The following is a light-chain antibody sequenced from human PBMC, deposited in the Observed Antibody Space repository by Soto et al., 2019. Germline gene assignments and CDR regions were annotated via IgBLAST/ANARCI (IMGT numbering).Light chain of an antibody. V-gene: IGKV1-5*01. Sequence: DIQMTQSPSTLSASVGDRVTITCRASQSISSWLAWYQQKLGRAPRLLIYDASSLESGVPSRFSGSGYGTEFTLTISSLQPDDFAVYYCHQRSSWPRTFGQGTKVEIK. CDR3: HQRSSWPRT. CDR2: DAS. J-gene: IGKJ1*01. CDR1: QSISSW.